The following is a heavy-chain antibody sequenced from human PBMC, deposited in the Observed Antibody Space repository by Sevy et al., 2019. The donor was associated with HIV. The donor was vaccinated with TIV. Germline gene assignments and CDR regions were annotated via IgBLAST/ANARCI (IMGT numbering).Heavy chain of an antibody. J-gene: IGHJ6*02. CDR3: ARAGYCSGGSCYSSLYYYYGMDV. CDR2: ISAYNGNT. V-gene: IGHV1-18*01. D-gene: IGHD2-15*01. Sequence: ASVKVSCKASGYTFTSYGISWVRQAPGQGLEWMGWISAYNGNTNYAQKIQGRVTMTTDTSTSTAYMELRSLRSDDTAVYYCARAGYCSGGSCYSSLYYYYGMDVWGQGTTVTVSS. CDR1: GYTFTSYG.